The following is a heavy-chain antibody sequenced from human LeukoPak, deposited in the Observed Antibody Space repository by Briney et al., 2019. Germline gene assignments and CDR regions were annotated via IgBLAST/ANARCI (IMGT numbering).Heavy chain of an antibody. CDR1: GFTFSSYS. V-gene: IGHV3-21*01. CDR2: ISSSSSYI. CDR3: ARDGGVDDSSGYYYIAPYNWFDP. Sequence: PGGSLRLSCAASGFTFSSYSMNWVRQAPGKGLEWVSSISSSSSYIYYADSVKGRFTISRDNAKNSLYLRMNSLRAEDTAVYYCARDGGVDDSSGYYYIAPYNWFDPWGQGTLVTVSS. J-gene: IGHJ5*02. D-gene: IGHD3-22*01.